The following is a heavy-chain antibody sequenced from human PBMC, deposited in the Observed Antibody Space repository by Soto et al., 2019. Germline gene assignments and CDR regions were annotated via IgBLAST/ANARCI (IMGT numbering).Heavy chain of an antibody. V-gene: IGHV3-23*01. CDR3: AKWTGRYCSGGRCYLDDPFDY. CDR1: GFTFSNYA. D-gene: IGHD2-15*01. J-gene: IGHJ4*02. Sequence: EVHLLESGGDLVQPRGSLRLSCAASGFTFSNYAMSWVRQAPGKGLDWVSGISGSAASTFYADSVKGRFTISRDNSKNTLYLQMNSLGAEDTAVYYCAKWTGRYCSGGRCYLDDPFDYWGQGTLVTVSS. CDR2: ISGSAAST.